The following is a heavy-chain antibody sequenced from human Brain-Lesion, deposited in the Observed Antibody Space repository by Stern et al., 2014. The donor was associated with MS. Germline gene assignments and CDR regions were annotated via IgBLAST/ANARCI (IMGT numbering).Heavy chain of an antibody. CDR3: AGEEDIRYCSGGSCTGNWFDP. J-gene: IGHJ5*02. V-gene: IGHV4-39*01. D-gene: IGHD2-15*01. Sequence: VQLQESGPGLVKPSETLSLTCTVAGGSVSSTSYAWAWIRQPPGKGLEWIGTIYYSGNTYYSPSLKIPLTISLTTPKNQFPLQLGLWTAADTAVYYCAGEEDIRYCSGGSCTGNWFDPWGQGTLVTVSS. CDR2: IYYSGNT. CDR1: GGSVSSTSYA.